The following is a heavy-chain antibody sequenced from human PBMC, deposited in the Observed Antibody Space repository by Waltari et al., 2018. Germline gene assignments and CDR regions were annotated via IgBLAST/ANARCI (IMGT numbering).Heavy chain of an antibody. J-gene: IGHJ4*02. V-gene: IGHV1-69*04. CDR2: IIPILGIA. CDR1: GGTFSSYA. CDR3: ARDTDSNDFWSGYYPSFDY. Sequence: QVQLVQSGAEVKKPGSSVKVSCKASGGTFSSYAISWVRQAPGQGLEWMGGIIPILGIANYAQKFQGRVTITADESTSTAYMELSSLRSEDTAVYYCARDTDSNDFWSGYYPSFDYWGQGTLVTVSS. D-gene: IGHD3-3*01.